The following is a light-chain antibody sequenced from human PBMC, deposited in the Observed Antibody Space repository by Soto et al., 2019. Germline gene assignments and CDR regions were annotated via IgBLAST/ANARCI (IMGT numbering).Light chain of an antibody. CDR3: PPYNRYPRT. CDR2: DAS. V-gene: IGKV1-5*01. J-gene: IGKJ5*01. Sequence: ASGGGRVTITYRAIQSISSWLAWYQQKPGKAPKLLIYDASSLESGVPSRFSGSRSATDVTAIRSRQSPDAAVPNSRPPYNRYPRTFGQGTQLEIK. CDR1: QSISSW.